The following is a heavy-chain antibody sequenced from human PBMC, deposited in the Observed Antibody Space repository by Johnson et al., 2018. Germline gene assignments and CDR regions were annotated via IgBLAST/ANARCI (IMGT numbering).Heavy chain of an antibody. V-gene: IGHV3-74*03. CDR1: GFTLRNHW. CDR3: AKDERENGRGYFFDL. CDR2: INSDGSRT. Sequence: VQLQESWGGLVQPGGSLRLSYEASGFTLRNHWRQAPGKGLVWVSHINSDGSRTKYVDSVQGRLTISRANAKNTLFLQMSSLRVEDTALYYCAKDERENGRGYFFDLWGRGTLVTVSS. D-gene: IGHD1-1*01. J-gene: IGHJ2*01.